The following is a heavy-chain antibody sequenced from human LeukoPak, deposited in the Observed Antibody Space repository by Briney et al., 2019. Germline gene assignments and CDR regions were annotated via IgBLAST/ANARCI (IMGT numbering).Heavy chain of an antibody. V-gene: IGHV4-59*10. J-gene: IGHJ4*02. CDR1: GGSFSGYY. Sequence: SETLSLTCAVYGGSFSGYYWSWIRQPAGKGLEWIGRIYGSGSTDYNPSLKSRVTMSIDTSKNQFSLKLSSVTATDTAMYYCARQTGSGLFTLPGGQGTLVTVSS. D-gene: IGHD3/OR15-3a*01. CDR2: IYGSGST. CDR3: ARQTGSGLFTLP.